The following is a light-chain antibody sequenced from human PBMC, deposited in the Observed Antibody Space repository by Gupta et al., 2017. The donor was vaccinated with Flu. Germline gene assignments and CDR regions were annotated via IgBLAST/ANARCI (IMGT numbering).Light chain of an antibody. V-gene: IGKV1-5*03. CDR3: LQDNSYSSA. Sequence: DIQMTQSPSTLSASVGDRVTITCRASQSISSWLAWYQQKPGKAPKLLIYKASSLESGVPSRFSGSGSGTEFTLTISSLQPDDFATYYCLQDNSYSSALGPGVKVGIK. CDR1: QSISSW. CDR2: KAS. J-gene: IGKJ1*01.